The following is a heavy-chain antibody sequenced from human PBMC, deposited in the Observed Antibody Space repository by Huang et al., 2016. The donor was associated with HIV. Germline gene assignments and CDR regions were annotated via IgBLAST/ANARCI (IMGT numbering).Heavy chain of an antibody. CDR2: INPVHYTT. V-gene: IGHV1-69*13. CDR1: GGTVSSFS. CDR3: ARGVGNSNRGFDI. Sequence: QVQLVQSGAEMKKSGSSVKVSCKASGGTVSSFSFTWGRQAPGHGLEWMGGINPVHYTTDLAQKLRGRVTLTADESTNTAFMELGGLSSQDTAVYYCARGVGNSNRGFDIWGQGTLVTVS. D-gene: IGHD5-18*01. J-gene: IGHJ4*02.